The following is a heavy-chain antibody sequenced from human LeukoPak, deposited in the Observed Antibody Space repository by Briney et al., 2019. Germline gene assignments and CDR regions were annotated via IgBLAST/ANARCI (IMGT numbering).Heavy chain of an antibody. J-gene: IGHJ6*03. Sequence: ASVKVSCKASGYTFTSYAMHWVRQAPGQRLEWMGWINAGNGNTKYSQEFQGRVTITRDTSASTAYMELSSLRSEDMAVYYCARAGWRFGSSWYYYYYMDVWGKGTTVTVSS. CDR3: ARAGWRFGSSWYYYYYMDV. D-gene: IGHD3-10*01. V-gene: IGHV1-3*03. CDR2: INAGNGNT. CDR1: GYTFTSYA.